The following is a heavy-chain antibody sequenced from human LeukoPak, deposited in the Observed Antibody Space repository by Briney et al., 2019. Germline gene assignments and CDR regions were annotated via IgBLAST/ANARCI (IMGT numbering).Heavy chain of an antibody. Sequence: ASVKVSCKASGYTFTSYDINWVRQATGQGLVWMGWMNPNSGNTGYAQKFQGRVTMTRDASTSTVNMELSSLRSEDTAVYYCARDEGGHSLGYWGQGTLVTVSS. D-gene: IGHD5-18*01. CDR2: MNPNSGNT. CDR1: GYTFTSYD. V-gene: IGHV1-8*01. J-gene: IGHJ4*02. CDR3: ARDEGGHSLGY.